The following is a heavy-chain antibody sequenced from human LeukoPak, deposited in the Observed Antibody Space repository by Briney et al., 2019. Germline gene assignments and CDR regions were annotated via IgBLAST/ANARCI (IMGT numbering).Heavy chain of an antibody. V-gene: IGHV3-48*03. J-gene: IGHJ2*01. CDR3: ARTYSGSYWYFDL. Sequence: GGSLRLSCAASGFTFSRYEMNWVRQAPGKGLEWVSYITSSGSTIYYADSVKGRFTISRHNAKNSLYLQMNSLRAEDTAVYYCARTYSGSYWYFDLWGRGTLVTVSS. CDR2: ITSSGSTI. D-gene: IGHD3-10*01. CDR1: GFTFSRYE.